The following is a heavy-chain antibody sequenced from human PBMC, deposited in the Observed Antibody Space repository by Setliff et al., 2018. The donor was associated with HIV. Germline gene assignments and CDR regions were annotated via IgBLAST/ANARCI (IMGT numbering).Heavy chain of an antibody. J-gene: IGHJ6*03. CDR3: ARHVGGWGMDV. Sequence: GGTLRLSCAASGITFSSYGMQWVRQGPGKGLEWVAGISDDGSRKFYADSVKGRFTVSRDNSKDTLYLQMDNLSAADTAVYYCARHVGGWGMDVWGKGITVTVSS. CDR1: GITFSSYG. CDR2: ISDDGSRK. D-gene: IGHD6-19*01. V-gene: IGHV3-30*03.